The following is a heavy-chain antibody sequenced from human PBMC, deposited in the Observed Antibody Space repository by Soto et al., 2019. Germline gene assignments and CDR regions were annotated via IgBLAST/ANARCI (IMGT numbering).Heavy chain of an antibody. CDR2: ISYDGSKR. D-gene: IGHD3-16*01. V-gene: IGHV3-30*18. CDR1: GFTFRNHG. J-gene: IGHJ5*02. Sequence: GGSLRLSCVASGFTFRNHGMHWVRQAPGKGLEWVAIISYDGSKRYYTESVKGRFTITRDNSQNTLYLQMNSLRAEDTAVYSCAKDTGDCSMISCNPGNNWFHPSGPAPLFTVS. CDR3: AKDTGDCSMISCNPGNNWFHP.